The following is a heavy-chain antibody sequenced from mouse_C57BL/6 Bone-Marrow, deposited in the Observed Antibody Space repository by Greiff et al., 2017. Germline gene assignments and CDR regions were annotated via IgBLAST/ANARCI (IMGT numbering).Heavy chain of an antibody. J-gene: IGHJ4*01. V-gene: IGHV10-1*01. D-gene: IGHD2-5*01. Sequence: DVKLVESGGGLVQPKGSLKLSCAASGFSFNTYAMNWVRQAPGKGLEWVARISSKSNNYATYYAESVKDSFTISRDDTESMLYLQMNNLQTEDTAMYYCVRLSSYYSNPHCDAMDYWGQGTSVTVSS. CDR3: VRLSSYYSNPHCDAMDY. CDR2: ISSKSNNYAT. CDR1: GFSFNTYA.